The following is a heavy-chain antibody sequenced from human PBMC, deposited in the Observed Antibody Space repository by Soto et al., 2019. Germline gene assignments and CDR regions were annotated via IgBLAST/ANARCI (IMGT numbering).Heavy chain of an antibody. CDR3: ARTPYCSSTSCFLLPYPLPVPNAFDI. CDR2: ISAYNGNT. D-gene: IGHD2-2*01. J-gene: IGHJ3*02. CDR1: GYTFTSYG. Sequence: ASVKVSCKASGYTFTSYGISWVRQAPGQGLEWMGWISAYNGNTNYAQKLQGRVTMTTDTSTSTAYMELRSLRSDDTAVYYCARTPYCSSTSCFLLPYPLPVPNAFDIWGQGTVVTVSS. V-gene: IGHV1-18*01.